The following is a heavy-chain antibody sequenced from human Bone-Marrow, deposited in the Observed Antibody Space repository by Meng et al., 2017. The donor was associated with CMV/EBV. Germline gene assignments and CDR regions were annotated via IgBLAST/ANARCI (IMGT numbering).Heavy chain of an antibody. CDR1: GFRFDDYG. D-gene: IGHD3-16*01. Sequence: GESLKISCAASGFRFDDYGMHWVRQTPGKGLEWVAFIRHDGTNKFYGASVKGRITISRDNSKSTVYLQMNSLRPEETALYYCAKDLLLFGGPNAYFDQWGQGTLVTVSS. CDR3: AKDLLLFGGPNAYFDQ. V-gene: IGHV3-30*02. J-gene: IGHJ4*02. CDR2: IRHDGTNK.